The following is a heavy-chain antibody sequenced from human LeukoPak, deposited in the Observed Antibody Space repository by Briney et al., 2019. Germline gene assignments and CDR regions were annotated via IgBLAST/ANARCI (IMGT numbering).Heavy chain of an antibody. Sequence: SETLSLTCTVSGGSISSYYWSWIRQPPGQGLEWIGYIYYSGSTNYNPSLKGRVTISVDTSRNQFSLKLSSVTAADTAVYYCARGSKEFDYWGQGTLVTVSS. CDR3: ARGSKEFDY. V-gene: IGHV4-59*01. CDR2: IYYSGST. CDR1: GGSISSYY. J-gene: IGHJ4*02. D-gene: IGHD2-2*01.